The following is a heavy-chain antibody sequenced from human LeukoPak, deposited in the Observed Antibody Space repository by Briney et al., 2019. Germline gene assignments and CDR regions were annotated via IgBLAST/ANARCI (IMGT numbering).Heavy chain of an antibody. CDR1: GFTVSSNY. J-gene: IGHJ4*02. V-gene: IGHV3-53*01. Sequence: GGSLRLSCAASGFTVSSNYMSWVRQAPGKGLEWVSVIYSGGSTYYADSVKGGFTISRDNSKNTLYLQMNSLRAEDTAVYYCARGNRQANFDYWGQGTLVTVSS. CDR2: IYSGGST. CDR3: ARGNRQANFDY.